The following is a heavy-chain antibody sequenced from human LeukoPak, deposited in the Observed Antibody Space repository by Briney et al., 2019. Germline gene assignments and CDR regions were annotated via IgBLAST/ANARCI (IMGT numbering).Heavy chain of an antibody. J-gene: IGHJ4*02. Sequence: ASVKVSCKASGGTFSSYAISWVRQAPGQGLEWMGGIIPIFGTANYAQKFQGRVTITTDESTSTAYMELSSLRSEDTAVYYCASLFSGYYDSSGYYEIDYWGQGTLVTVSS. CDR3: ASLFSGYYDSSGYYEIDY. CDR1: GGTFSSYA. V-gene: IGHV1-69*05. D-gene: IGHD3-22*01. CDR2: IIPIFGTA.